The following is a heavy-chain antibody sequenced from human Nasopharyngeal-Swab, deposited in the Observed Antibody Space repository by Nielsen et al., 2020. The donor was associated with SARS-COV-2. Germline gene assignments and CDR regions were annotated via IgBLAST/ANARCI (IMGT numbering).Heavy chain of an antibody. CDR1: GYTFTGYY. Sequence: ASVQVSCKASGYTFTGYYMHWVRQAPGQGLEWMGWINPNSGGTNYAQKFQGWVTMTRDTSISTAYMELSRLRSDDTAVYYCARDGIAVAGTDYYGMDVWGQGTTVTVSS. CDR3: ARDGIAVAGTDYYGMDV. J-gene: IGHJ6*02. CDR2: INPNSGGT. D-gene: IGHD6-19*01. V-gene: IGHV1-2*04.